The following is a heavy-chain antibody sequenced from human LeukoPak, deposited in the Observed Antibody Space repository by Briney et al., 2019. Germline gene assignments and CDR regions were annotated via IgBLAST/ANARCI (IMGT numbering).Heavy chain of an antibody. J-gene: IGHJ4*02. D-gene: IGHD6-19*01. CDR3: ARHGSSGGDY. Sequence: GESLKISFKGSGYRFTSYWIGWVRPLPGKGLEWMGIIYPGDSDTRYSPSFQGQVTIAADKSISTAYLQWSSLKASDTAMYYCARHGSSGGDYWGQGTLVTVSS. V-gene: IGHV5-51*01. CDR2: IYPGDSDT. CDR1: GYRFTSYW.